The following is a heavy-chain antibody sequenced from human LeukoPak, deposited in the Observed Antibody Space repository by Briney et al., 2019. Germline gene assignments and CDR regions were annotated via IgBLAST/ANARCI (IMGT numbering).Heavy chain of an antibody. V-gene: IGHV1-2*02. CDR3: ATNWGYCRGDCYPNDAFDI. CDR2: INPNSGGT. CDR1: GYTFTGYY. Sequence: ASVKVSCKASGYTFTGYYMHWVRQAPGQGLEWMGWINPNSGGTNYAQKFQGRVTMTRDTSISTAYMELSRLRSDDTAVYYCATNWGYCRGDCYPNDAFDIWGQGTMVTVSS. J-gene: IGHJ3*02. D-gene: IGHD2-21*02.